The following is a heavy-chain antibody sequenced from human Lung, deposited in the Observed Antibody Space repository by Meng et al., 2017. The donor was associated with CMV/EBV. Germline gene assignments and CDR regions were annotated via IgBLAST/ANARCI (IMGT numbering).Heavy chain of an antibody. CDR1: GDSITNHNW. CDR2: IPHRGSS. CDR3: LRRSGGSV. Sequence: VQVRGSGPDLVKPSATLSLTCAVSGDSITNHNWWAWVRQPPGKGLEWIGEIPHRGSSAYNPSLKSRVSMSIDKSKNQFSLKLTSVTAADTAVYHCLRRSGGSVWGQGTPVTVSS. J-gene: IGHJ1*01. D-gene: IGHD3-10*01. V-gene: IGHV4-4*02.